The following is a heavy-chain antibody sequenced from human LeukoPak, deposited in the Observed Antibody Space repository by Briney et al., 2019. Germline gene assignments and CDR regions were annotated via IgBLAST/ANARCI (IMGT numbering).Heavy chain of an antibody. J-gene: IGHJ4*02. D-gene: IGHD5-18*01. Sequence: SGGSLRLSCAASGFTFSSYAMHWVRQAPGKGLEWVAVISYDGSNKYYADSVKGRFTISRDNSKNTLYLQMNSLRAEDTAVYYCARRGYSYGPLDYWGQGTLVTVSS. CDR3: ARRGYSYGPLDY. CDR1: GFTFSSYA. V-gene: IGHV3-30-3*01. CDR2: ISYDGSNK.